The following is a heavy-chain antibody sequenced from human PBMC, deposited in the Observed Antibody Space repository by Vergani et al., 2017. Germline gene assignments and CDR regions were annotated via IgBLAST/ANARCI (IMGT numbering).Heavy chain of an antibody. J-gene: IGHJ6*03. V-gene: IGHV5-51*01. CDR2: IYPGDSDT. Sequence: EVQLVQSGAEVKKPGESLKISCKGSGYSFTSYWIGWVRQMPGKGLEWMGIIYPGDSDTRYSPSFQGQVTISADKYISTAYLQWSSLKASDTAMYYCARRGRGYCSSTSCPNYYYYMDVWGKGTTVTVSS. D-gene: IGHD2-2*01. CDR1: GYSFTSYW. CDR3: ARRGRGYCSSTSCPNYYYYMDV.